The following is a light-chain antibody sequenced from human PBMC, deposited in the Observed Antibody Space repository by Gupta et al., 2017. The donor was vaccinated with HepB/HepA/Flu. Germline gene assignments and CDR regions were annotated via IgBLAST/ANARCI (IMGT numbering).Light chain of an antibody. CDR2: WAS. V-gene: IGKV4-1*01. J-gene: IGKJ1*01. Sequence: DIVMTQSPDSLALSLGETATIKCKSSQSVLYSYNNKNFLAWYQQRSGQPPKLIIYWASNRESGVTDRFDGGGEGKDFTLTSRGRQDEDGAGYYVQQDFGIPVFGQGTKVEIK. CDR3: QQDFGIPV. CDR1: QSVLYSYNNKNF.